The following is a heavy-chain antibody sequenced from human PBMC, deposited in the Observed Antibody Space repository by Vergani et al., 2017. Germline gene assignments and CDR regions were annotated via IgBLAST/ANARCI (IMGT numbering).Heavy chain of an antibody. D-gene: IGHD1-1*01. J-gene: IGHJ1*01. CDR3: ATKSCGTPGCQIGYFRE. CDR2: TWYDGNNK. Sequence: QVQLVESGGGVVQPGRSLRLSCAASGFTFNQYGMHWVRQAPGKGLEWVAVTWYDGNNKQYADSVKGRFTISGDNSKSTLYLQMNSLRTEDTAVYYCATKSCGTPGCQIGYFREWGQGTLVTVSS. V-gene: IGHV3-33*01. CDR1: GFTFNQYG.